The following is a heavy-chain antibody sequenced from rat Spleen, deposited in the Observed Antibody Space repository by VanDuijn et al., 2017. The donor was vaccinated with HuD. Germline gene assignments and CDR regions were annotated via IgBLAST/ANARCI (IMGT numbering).Heavy chain of an antibody. CDR2: ISYEGSST. V-gene: IGHV5-22*01. CDR1: GFTFSDYY. CDR3: ARHPFAY. Sequence: EVQLVESGGGLVQPGRSMKLSCAASGFTFSDYYMAWVRQAPKKGLEWVASISYEGSSTYYGDSVKGRFTISRDNAKSTLYLQMNSLRSEDTATYYCARHPFAYWGQGTLVTVSS. J-gene: IGHJ3*01.